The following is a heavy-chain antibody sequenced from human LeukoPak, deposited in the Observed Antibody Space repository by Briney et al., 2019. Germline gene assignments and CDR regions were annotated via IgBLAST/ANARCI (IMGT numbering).Heavy chain of an antibody. J-gene: IGHJ4*02. Sequence: SETLSLTCTVSGGSISSYYWSWIRQPPGKGLEWIGYIYYSGSTNYNPSLKSRVTISVDTSKNQFSLKLSSVTAADTAVYYCARHQWLLPELPDYFDYWGQGTLVTVSS. CDR1: GGSISSYY. CDR3: ARHQWLLPELPDYFDY. D-gene: IGHD5-12*01. V-gene: IGHV4-59*08. CDR2: IYYSGST.